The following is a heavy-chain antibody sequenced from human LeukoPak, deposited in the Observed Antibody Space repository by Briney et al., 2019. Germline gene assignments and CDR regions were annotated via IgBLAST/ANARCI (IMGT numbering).Heavy chain of an antibody. CDR1: GFTFSSYE. CDR3: ARETMNCGGDCYDY. J-gene: IGHJ4*02. CDR2: IDTSGTNI. V-gene: IGHV3-48*03. D-gene: IGHD2-21*01. Sequence: GGSLRLSCAASGFTFSSYEMNWVRQAPGKGLEWVSYIDTSGTNIYYAGSVKGRFTVSRDNAKNPLYLQMNSLRAEDTGIYYCARETMNCGGDCYDYWGQGALVTVSS.